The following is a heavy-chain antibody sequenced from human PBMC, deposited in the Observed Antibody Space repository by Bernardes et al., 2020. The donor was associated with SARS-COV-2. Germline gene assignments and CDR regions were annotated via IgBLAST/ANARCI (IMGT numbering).Heavy chain of an antibody. CDR2: IIPWFGST. V-gene: IGHV1-69*13. Sequence: SVKVSCKASGDTFTSYAFSSVRSAPGYWPECTRRIIPWFGSTNYAHNFQGRVTITADESSSTAYMELTSLRSEDTALYYCAGEPIAARPGIWFDPWGQGTRVTVSS. CDR3: AGEPIAARPGIWFDP. CDR1: GDTFTSYA. D-gene: IGHD6-6*01. J-gene: IGHJ5*02.